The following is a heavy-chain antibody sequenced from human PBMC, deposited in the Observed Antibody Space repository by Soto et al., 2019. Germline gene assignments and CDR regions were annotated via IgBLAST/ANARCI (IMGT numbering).Heavy chain of an antibody. CDR1: GYTLTELS. Sequence: ASVKVSCKVSGYTLTELSMHWVRQAPGKGLEWMGGFDPEDGETIYAQKFQGRVTMTEDTSTDTAYMELSSLRPEDTAVYYCARDLVDRGRQLPSQYFYYYGMDVWGQGTTVTVSS. V-gene: IGHV1-24*01. D-gene: IGHD3-16*01. J-gene: IGHJ6*02. CDR2: FDPEDGET. CDR3: ARDLVDRGRQLPSQYFYYYGMDV.